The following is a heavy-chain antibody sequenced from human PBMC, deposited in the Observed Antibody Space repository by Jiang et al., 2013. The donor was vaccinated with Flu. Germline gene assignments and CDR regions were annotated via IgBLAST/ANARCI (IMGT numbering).Heavy chain of an antibody. CDR1: GGSISSYY. CDR3: ARVLRFTYGMDV. Sequence: GPGLVKPSETLSLTCTVSGGSISSYYWSWIRQPPGKGLEWIGYIYYSGSTNYNPSLKSRVTISVDTSKNQFSLKLSSVTAADTAVYYCARVLRFTYGMDVWGQGTTVTVSS. CDR2: IYYSGST. V-gene: IGHV4-59*01. D-gene: IGHD3-3*01. J-gene: IGHJ6*02.